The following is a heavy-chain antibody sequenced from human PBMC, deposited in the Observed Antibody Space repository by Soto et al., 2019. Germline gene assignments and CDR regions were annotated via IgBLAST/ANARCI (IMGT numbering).Heavy chain of an antibody. J-gene: IGHJ4*02. Sequence: QVQLVESGGGVVQPGRSLRLSCAASRFTFSSSGIHWVRQAPGKGLEWVAVISYDGGNKYYVDSVKGRFTISRDNSKNTLYLQMNSLRAEDTAVYYCATDFSGWYGSSEYGFWGQGTLVTVSS. V-gene: IGHV3-30*03. CDR1: RFTFSSSG. CDR2: ISYDGGNK. D-gene: IGHD6-19*01. CDR3: ATDFSGWYGSSEYGF.